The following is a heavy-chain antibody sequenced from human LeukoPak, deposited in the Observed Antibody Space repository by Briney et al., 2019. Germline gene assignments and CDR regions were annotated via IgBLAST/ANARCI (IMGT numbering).Heavy chain of an antibody. V-gene: IGHV1-46*01. CDR1: GYTFTSYD. CDR3: ARTAARRFDY. Sequence: ASVKVSCKASGYTFTSYDINWVRQATGQGLEWMGIINPTGGSTTYAQKFQGRVTMTRDTSTSTVYMELSSLRSDDTAVYYCARTAARRFDYWGQGTLVTVSS. CDR2: INPTGGST. J-gene: IGHJ4*02. D-gene: IGHD6-6*01.